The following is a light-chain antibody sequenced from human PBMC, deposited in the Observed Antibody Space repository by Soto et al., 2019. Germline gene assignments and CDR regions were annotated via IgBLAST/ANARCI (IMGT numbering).Light chain of an antibody. V-gene: IGLV2-23*03. CDR2: EGS. J-gene: IGLJ1*01. CDR1: SSDVGNYNL. Sequence: QSALTQPASVSGSPGQSITISCIGTSSDVGNYNLVSWYQQHPGKAPKLMIYEGSKRPSGVSNRFSGSKSGNTASLTISGLQPEDEADYYCCSYAGGSTLRVFGTGTKLTVL. CDR3: CSYAGGSTLRV.